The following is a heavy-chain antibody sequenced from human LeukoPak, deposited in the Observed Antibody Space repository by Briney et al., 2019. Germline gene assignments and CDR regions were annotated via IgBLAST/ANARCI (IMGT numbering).Heavy chain of an antibody. CDR2: INPNSGGT. CDR1: GYTFTGYY. D-gene: IGHD3-3*01. Sequence: ASVKVSCKASGYTFTGYYMHWVRQAPGQGLEWMGWINPNSGGTNYAQKFQGRVTMTRDTSISTAYMELGRLRSDDTAVYYCARVPYDFWSGYYTGVVTFDIWGQGTMVTVSS. J-gene: IGHJ3*02. V-gene: IGHV1-2*02. CDR3: ARVPYDFWSGYYTGVVTFDI.